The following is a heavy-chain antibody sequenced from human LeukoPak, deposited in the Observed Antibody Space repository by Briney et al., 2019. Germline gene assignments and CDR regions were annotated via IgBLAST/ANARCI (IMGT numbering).Heavy chain of an antibody. D-gene: IGHD1-7*01. J-gene: IGHJ6*03. CDR1: GYTFTGYY. V-gene: IGHV1-69*05. CDR3: AREGGGGTTNYMDV. Sequence: SVKVSCKASGYTFTGYYMHWVRQAPGQGLEWMGGIIPIFGTVNYAQKFQGRVTITTHESTSTAYMELSSLRSEDTAVYYCAREGGGGTTNYMDVWGKGTTVTVSS. CDR2: IIPIFGTV.